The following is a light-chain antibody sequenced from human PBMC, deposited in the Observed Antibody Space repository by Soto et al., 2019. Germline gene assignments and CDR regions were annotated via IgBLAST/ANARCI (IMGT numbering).Light chain of an antibody. CDR3: QQYNFLPPLT. CDR2: DAS. V-gene: IGKV3-15*01. J-gene: IGKJ4*01. Sequence: EIVMTQSPATLSVSPGERATLSCRASQSVNSNLAWYRQKPGQAPRLLISDASTRATGVPARFSGSGSGTEFTLTISSLQSEDSGFFYCQQYNFLPPLTFGGETKEEIK. CDR1: QSVNSN.